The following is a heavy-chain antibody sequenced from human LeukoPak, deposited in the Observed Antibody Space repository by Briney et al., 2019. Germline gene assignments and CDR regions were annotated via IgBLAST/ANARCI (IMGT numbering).Heavy chain of an antibody. Sequence: PSETLSLTCTVSGGSISSYYWSWIRQPAGKGLEWIGRIYTSGSTNYNPSLKRRVTMSVDTSKNQFSLKLSSVTAADTAVYYCARVYGDILTGFDAFDIWGQGTMVTVSS. J-gene: IGHJ3*02. CDR3: ARVYGDILTGFDAFDI. D-gene: IGHD3-9*01. V-gene: IGHV4-4*07. CDR1: GGSISSYY. CDR2: IYTSGST.